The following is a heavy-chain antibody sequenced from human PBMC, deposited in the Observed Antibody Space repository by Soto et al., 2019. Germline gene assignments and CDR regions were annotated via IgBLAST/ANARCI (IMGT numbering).Heavy chain of an antibody. CDR3: AKDGGGTGTTRLYYFDY. CDR1: GFTFSSYA. J-gene: IGHJ4*02. D-gene: IGHD1-7*01. V-gene: IGHV3-23*01. Sequence: GGSLRLSCAASGFTFSSYAMSWVRQAPGKGLEWVSAISGSGGSTYYADSVKGRFTISRDNSKNTLYLQMNSLRAEDTAVYYCAKDGGGTGTTRLYYFDYWGQGTPVTVSS. CDR2: ISGSGGST.